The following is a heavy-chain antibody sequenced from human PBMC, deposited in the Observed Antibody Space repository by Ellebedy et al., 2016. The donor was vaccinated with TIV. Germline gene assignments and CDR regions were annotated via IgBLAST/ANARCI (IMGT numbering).Heavy chain of an antibody. CDR2: IIPIFGTA. D-gene: IGHD3-16*01. J-gene: IGHJ6*02. Sequence: SVKVSXXASGYTFTSYYMHWVRQAPGQGLEWMGGIIPIFGTANYAQKFQGRVTITADESTSTAYMELSSLRSEDTAVYYCARGAFGGVTYYYYYYGMDVWGQGTTVTVSS. CDR1: GYTFTSYY. CDR3: ARGAFGGVTYYYYYYGMDV. V-gene: IGHV1-69*13.